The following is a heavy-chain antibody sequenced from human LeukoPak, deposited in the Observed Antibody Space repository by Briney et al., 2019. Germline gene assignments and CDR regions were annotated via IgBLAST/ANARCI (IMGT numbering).Heavy chain of an antibody. J-gene: IGHJ4*02. CDR3: MTDHPWLARS. V-gene: IGHV3-15*01. Sequence: PGGSLRLSCAASGFTFSGAWMSWVRQAPGKGLAWVGRVKRKSDGETTDYAAPVKGRFTVSRDDSKNTLYLQMDSLKTEDTGVYYCMTDHPWLARSWGQGVLVTVSS. D-gene: IGHD6-19*01. CDR2: VKRKSDGETT. CDR1: GFTFSGAW.